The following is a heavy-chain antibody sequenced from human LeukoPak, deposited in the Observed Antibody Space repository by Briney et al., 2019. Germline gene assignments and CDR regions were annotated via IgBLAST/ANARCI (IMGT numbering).Heavy chain of an antibody. Sequence: HPGGSLRLSCAASGFAFNTYGMHWVRQAPDKGLERVAVIWYDGSDKYYADSVKGRFTISRDNSKNTLYLQMNSLRAEDTAVYYCARDERACYFDYWGQGTLVTVSS. CDR3: ARDERACYFDY. J-gene: IGHJ4*02. CDR1: GFAFNTYG. CDR2: IWYDGSDK. V-gene: IGHV3-33*01.